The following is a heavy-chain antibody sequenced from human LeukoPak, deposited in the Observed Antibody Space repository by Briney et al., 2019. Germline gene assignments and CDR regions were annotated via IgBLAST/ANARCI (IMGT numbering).Heavy chain of an antibody. CDR3: AKGGHSGSYFYYYYMEV. CDR2: ISGSGGST. D-gene: IGHD1-26*01. J-gene: IGHJ6*03. CDR1: GFTFNNYA. Sequence: PGGSLRLSCAASGFTFNNYAMSWVRQAPGKGLEWVSSISGSGGSTYYADSEKGRFTISRDNSKNTLYLQMNSLRAEDTAVYYCAKGGHSGSYFYYYYMEVWGKGTSVTVSS. V-gene: IGHV3-23*01.